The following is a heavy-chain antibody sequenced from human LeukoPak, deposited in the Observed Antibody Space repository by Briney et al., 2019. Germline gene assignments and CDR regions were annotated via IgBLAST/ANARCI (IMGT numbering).Heavy chain of an antibody. CDR2: IKQDGSEK. CDR1: GFTFSSYA. CDR3: ARGGPTYYYRSGSYPGAFDI. V-gene: IGHV3-7*01. J-gene: IGHJ3*02. Sequence: GGSLRLSCAASGFTFSSYAMNWVRQAPGKGLEWVANIKQDGSEKYYVDSVKGRFSISRDNAKNSLYLQMNTLRAEDTAVYYCARGGPTYYYRSGSYPGAFDIWGQGTMVTVSS. D-gene: IGHD3-10*01.